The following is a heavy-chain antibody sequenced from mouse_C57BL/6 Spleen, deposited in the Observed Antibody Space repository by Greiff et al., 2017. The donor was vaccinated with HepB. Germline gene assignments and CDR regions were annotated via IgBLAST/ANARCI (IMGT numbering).Heavy chain of an antibody. J-gene: IGHJ3*01. Sequence: QVQLKQSGAELARPGASVKMSCKASGYTFTSYTMHWVKQRPGQGLEWIGYINPSSGYTKYNQKFKDKATLTADKSSSTAYMQLSSLTSEDSAVYYCARGGGPAFAYWGQGTLVTVSA. CDR1: GYTFTSYT. CDR2: INPSSGYT. V-gene: IGHV1-4*01. CDR3: ARGGGPAFAY.